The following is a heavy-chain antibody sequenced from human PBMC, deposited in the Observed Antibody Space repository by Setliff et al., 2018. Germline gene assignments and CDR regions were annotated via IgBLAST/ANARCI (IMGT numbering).Heavy chain of an antibody. CDR2: IYIGGSA. CDR3: AREQWLDPPGYYYMDV. D-gene: IGHD6-19*01. J-gene: IGHJ6*03. CDR1: GGSISSYY. Sequence: ETLSLTCTVSGGSISSYYWSWIRQPAGKGLEWIGHIYIGGSADYNPSLKSRVTMSIDTSKNRFSLKLNSVTAADMAVYYCAREQWLDPPGYYYMDVWAKGTTVTVSS. V-gene: IGHV4-4*07.